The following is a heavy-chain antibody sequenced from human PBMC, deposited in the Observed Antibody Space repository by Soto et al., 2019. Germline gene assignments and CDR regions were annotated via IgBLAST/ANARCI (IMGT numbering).Heavy chain of an antibody. CDR1: GFTFSSYA. Sequence: QVQLVESGGGVVQPGRSLRLCCAASGFTFSSYAMHWVRQAPGKGLEWVAVISYDGSNKYYADSVKGRFTISRDNSKNTLYLQMNSLRAEDTAVYYCARERKGAFDIWGQGTMVTVSS. V-gene: IGHV3-30-3*01. CDR2: ISYDGSNK. J-gene: IGHJ3*02. CDR3: ARERKGAFDI.